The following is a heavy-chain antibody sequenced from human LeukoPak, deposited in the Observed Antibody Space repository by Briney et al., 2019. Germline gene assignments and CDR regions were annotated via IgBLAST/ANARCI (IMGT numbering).Heavy chain of an antibody. CDR2: SIPIFGTA. CDR3: ARSPTYYYDSSGFFFDY. D-gene: IGHD3-22*01. CDR1: GGICSSYA. Sequence: SVKVSCKASGGICSSYAISCVRQAPGQGREWMGRSIPIFGTANYAQQFQGRVTITTDESTSTAYMELSSLRSEDTAVYYCARSPTYYYDSSGFFFDYWGQGTLVTVS. V-gene: IGHV1-69*05. J-gene: IGHJ4*02.